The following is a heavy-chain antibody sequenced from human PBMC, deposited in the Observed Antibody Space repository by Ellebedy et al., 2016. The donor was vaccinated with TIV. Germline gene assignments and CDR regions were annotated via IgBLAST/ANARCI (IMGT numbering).Heavy chain of an antibody. CDR1: GFTFSSYA. CDR2: ISYDGSNK. CDR3: ARDEIHGAFDI. V-gene: IGHV3-30-3*01. Sequence: PGGSLRLSCAASGFTFSSYAMHWVRQAPGKGLEWVAVISYDGSNKYYADSVKGRFTISRDNSKNTLYLQMNSLRDEDTAVYYCARDEIHGAFDIWGQGTMVTVSS. J-gene: IGHJ3*02.